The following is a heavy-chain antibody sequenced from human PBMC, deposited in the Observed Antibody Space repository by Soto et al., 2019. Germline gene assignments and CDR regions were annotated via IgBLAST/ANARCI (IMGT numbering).Heavy chain of an antibody. CDR1: AFTFSGYY. D-gene: IGHD6-13*01. CDR3: ARVKSAALDY. V-gene: IGHV3-64*01. Sequence: GGSLRLSCAASAFTFSGYYMGWIRQAPGKGLEYVSAISSNGGSTYYANSVKGRFTISRDNSKNTLYLQMGSLRAEDMAVYYCARVKSAALDYWGQGTLVTVSS. CDR2: ISSNGGST. J-gene: IGHJ4*02.